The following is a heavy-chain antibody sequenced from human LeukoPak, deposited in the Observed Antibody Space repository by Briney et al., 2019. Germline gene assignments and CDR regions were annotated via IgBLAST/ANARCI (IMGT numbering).Heavy chain of an antibody. J-gene: IGHJ4*02. CDR3: ARTLWFGELFFDY. Sequence: SETLSLTCTVSGGSISSYYWSWIRPPVRKGLEWIGRIYTSGRTNYNPSLKSRVTMSVDTSKNQFSLKLSSVTAADTAVYYCARTLWFGELFFDYWGQGTLVTVSS. D-gene: IGHD3-10*01. CDR1: GGSISSYY. CDR2: IYTSGRT. V-gene: IGHV4-4*07.